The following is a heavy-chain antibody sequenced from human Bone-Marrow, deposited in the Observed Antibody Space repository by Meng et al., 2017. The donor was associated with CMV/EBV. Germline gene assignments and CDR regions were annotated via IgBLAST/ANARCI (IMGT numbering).Heavy chain of an antibody. Sequence: GESLKIACAASGFTFSSYEMNWVRQAPGKGLEWVSYISSSGSTIYYADSVKGRFTISRDNSKNTLYLQMNSLRTEDTAVYFCAKDNGYTYGHASDYWGQGTLVTVYS. D-gene: IGHD5-12*01. CDR3: AKDNGYTYGHASDY. CDR1: GFTFSSYE. CDR2: ISSSGSTI. V-gene: IGHV3-48*03. J-gene: IGHJ4*02.